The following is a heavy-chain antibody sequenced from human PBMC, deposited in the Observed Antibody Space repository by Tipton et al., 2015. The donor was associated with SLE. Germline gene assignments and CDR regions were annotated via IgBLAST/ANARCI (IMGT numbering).Heavy chain of an antibody. D-gene: IGHD1-26*01. Sequence: QSGAEVKKPGASVKVSCKASGYTFTSYGISWVRQAPGQGLEWMGIINPSGGSTSYAQKFQGRVTMTRDTSTSTVYMELSSLRSEDTAVYSCARLSPIGVFYGMDVWGQGTTVTVSS. V-gene: IGHV1-46*03. CDR1: GYTFTSYG. CDR2: INPSGGST. J-gene: IGHJ6*02. CDR3: ARLSPIGVFYGMDV.